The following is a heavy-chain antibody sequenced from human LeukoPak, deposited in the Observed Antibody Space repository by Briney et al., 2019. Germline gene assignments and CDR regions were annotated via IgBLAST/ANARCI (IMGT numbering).Heavy chain of an antibody. J-gene: IGHJ4*02. CDR2: IHYSGST. D-gene: IGHD6-13*01. Sequence: SETLSLTCTVSGGSIRSYYWSWIRQPPGKGLEWLRYIHYSGSTNHNPSLKSRVTISVDTSKNQFSLKLSSVTAADTALYYCARATAGTGYYFDYWGQGTLVTVSS. CDR1: GGSIRSYY. CDR3: ARATAGTGYYFDY. V-gene: IGHV4-59*01.